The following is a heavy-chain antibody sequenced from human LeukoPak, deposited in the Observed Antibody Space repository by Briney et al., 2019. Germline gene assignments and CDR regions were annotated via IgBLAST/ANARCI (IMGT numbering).Heavy chain of an antibody. Sequence: GESLKISCKGSGYSFTSYWIGWVRQMPGKGLEWMGIIYPGDSDTRYGPSFQGQVTISADKSISTAYLQWSSLKASDTAMYYCARVPPYYYGSGSYPFDPWGQGTLVTVSS. CDR2: IYPGDSDT. CDR1: GYSFTSYW. V-gene: IGHV5-51*01. D-gene: IGHD3-10*01. J-gene: IGHJ5*02. CDR3: ARVPPYYYGSGSYPFDP.